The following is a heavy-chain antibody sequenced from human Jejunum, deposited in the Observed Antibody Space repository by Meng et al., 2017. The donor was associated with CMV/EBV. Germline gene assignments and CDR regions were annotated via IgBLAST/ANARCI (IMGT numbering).Heavy chain of an antibody. D-gene: IGHD2-21*02. CDR2: VRSKAAGGAA. CDR3: VTGVPGRDSDYFDY. V-gene: IGHV3-15*01. CDR1: VTFSDAW. J-gene: IGHJ4*02. Sequence: VTFSDAWMNWVRQTPGKGLEWVGRVRSKAAGGAADYAAPVKGRFTISRDDSQNMVYLQMSSLKTEDTAVYYCVTGVPGRDSDYFDYWGQGTLVTVSS.